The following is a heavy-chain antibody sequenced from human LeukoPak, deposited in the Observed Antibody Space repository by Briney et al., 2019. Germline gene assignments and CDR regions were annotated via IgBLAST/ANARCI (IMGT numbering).Heavy chain of an antibody. Sequence: GTSLRLSCAASGFTFSSFGINWVRQAPGKGLEWVAIISYDGSDKFYADSVKGRFTISRDNSNNTLYLQMNSLRAEDTAVYYCAKETSPYYYYYGMDVWGQGTTVTVSS. V-gene: IGHV3-30*18. CDR1: GFTFSSFG. CDR2: ISYDGSDK. J-gene: IGHJ6*02. CDR3: AKETSPYYYYYGMDV.